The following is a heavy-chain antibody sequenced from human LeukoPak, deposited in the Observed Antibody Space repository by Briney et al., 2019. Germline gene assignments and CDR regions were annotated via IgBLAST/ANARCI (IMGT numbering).Heavy chain of an antibody. J-gene: IGHJ1*01. Sequence: PGGSLRLSCAASGFTFSSYGMHWVRQAPGKGLEWVAVISFDGSTKYYADSVRGRFTISRGNSKNTLYLQMSSLRTEDTAVYYCAKVHYDSRGYDDFQHWGQGTLVTISS. D-gene: IGHD3-22*01. CDR2: ISFDGSTK. CDR1: GFTFSSYG. V-gene: IGHV3-30*18. CDR3: AKVHYDSRGYDDFQH.